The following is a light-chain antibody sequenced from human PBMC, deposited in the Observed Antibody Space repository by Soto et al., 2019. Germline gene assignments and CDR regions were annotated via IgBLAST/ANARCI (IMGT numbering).Light chain of an antibody. J-gene: IGKJ1*01. CDR2: DVS. V-gene: IGKV1-39*01. CDR1: QAINKY. CDR3: QQSLSTPWS. Sequence: DIQLTQSPSSLSASVGDRVTITCRPSQAINKYLSWFLQKPGKAPEPLIYDVSTLQSGVPSRFSGSGSGTYFTLTISSLQLDDFASYYCQQSLSTPWSFGQGTKVDIK.